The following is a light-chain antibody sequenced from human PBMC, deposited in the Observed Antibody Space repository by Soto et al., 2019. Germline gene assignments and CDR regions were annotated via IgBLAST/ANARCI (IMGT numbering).Light chain of an antibody. CDR2: STG. V-gene: IGLV7-43*01. Sequence: QAVVTQEPSRTVSPGGTSTLTCASSTGAVTSGYFPNWCQQKPGQAPRALIYSTGNRHSWTPARFSGSLHGGKAALSLAGVQPEDEAEYYCLLYYGGAFVFGAGTKVTVL. CDR1: TGAVTSGYF. CDR3: LLYYGGAFV. J-gene: IGLJ1*01.